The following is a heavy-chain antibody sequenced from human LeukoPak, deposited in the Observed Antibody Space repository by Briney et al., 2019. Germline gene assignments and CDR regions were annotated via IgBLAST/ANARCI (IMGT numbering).Heavy chain of an antibody. V-gene: IGHV4-59*01. D-gene: IGHD3-22*01. CDR3: ARVVRMYYYDSSDSLDYFDY. J-gene: IGHJ4*02. CDR2: IYYSGST. Sequence: SETLTLICTASGGTISTYYWSWIRRPPGKGLEWIGYIYYSGSTNYNPSLKSRVSISVDTSKNQFSLKLSSVTAADTAVYYCARVVRMYYYDSSDSLDYFDYWGQGTLVTVSS. CDR1: GGTISTYY.